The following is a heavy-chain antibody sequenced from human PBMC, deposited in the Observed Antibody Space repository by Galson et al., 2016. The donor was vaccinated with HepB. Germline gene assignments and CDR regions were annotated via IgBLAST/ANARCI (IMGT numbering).Heavy chain of an antibody. CDR1: SGSITSYY. CDR3: ARQMSGTYYKNWYFDV. CDR2: IYHTGNT. Sequence: ETLSLTCTVSSGSITSYYWSWIRQPPGKGLEWIGFIYHTGNTNYNPSLKNRVSTSLDTSKNQFSLKLTSVTPADTAVYYCARQMSGTYYKNWYFDVWGRGALVTVSS. J-gene: IGHJ2*01. V-gene: IGHV4-59*08. D-gene: IGHD3-10*01.